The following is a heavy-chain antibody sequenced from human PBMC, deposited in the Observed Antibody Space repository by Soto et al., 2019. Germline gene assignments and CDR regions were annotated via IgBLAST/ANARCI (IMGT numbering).Heavy chain of an antibody. CDR3: TRGSGVRGDTPYYYYAMDV. V-gene: IGHV3-74*01. J-gene: IGHJ6*02. Sequence: XGSLRLSGAASGFTFSGYCMLWVRQAPGKGLGWVSRINIDGSSTTYADSAKGRFTISRDNAKNTLYLQMNSLRAEDTAVYYCTRGSGVRGDTPYYYYAMDVWGQGTTVTVSS. CDR2: INIDGSST. CDR1: GFTFSGYC. D-gene: IGHD3-10*01.